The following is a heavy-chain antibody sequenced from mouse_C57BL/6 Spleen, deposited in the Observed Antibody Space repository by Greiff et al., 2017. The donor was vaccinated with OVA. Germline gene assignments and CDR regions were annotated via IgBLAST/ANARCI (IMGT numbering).Heavy chain of an antibody. CDR1: GYSITSGYY. V-gene: IGHV3-6*01. CDR3: ARGYDYPYYAMDY. J-gene: IGHJ4*01. D-gene: IGHD2-4*01. CDR2: ISYDGSN. Sequence: EVKLMESGPGLVKPSQSLSLTCSVTGYSITSGYYWNWIRQFPGNKLEWMGYISYDGSNNYNPSLKNRISITRDTSKNQFFLKLNSVTTEDTATYYCARGYDYPYYAMDYWGQGTSVTVSS.